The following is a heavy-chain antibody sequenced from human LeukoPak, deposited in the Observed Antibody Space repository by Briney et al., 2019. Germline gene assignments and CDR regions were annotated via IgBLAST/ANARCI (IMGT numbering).Heavy chain of an antibody. CDR2: ISSSGHTI. CDR1: GFTFSDYY. J-gene: IGHJ4*02. Sequence: GGSLRLSCAASGFTFSDYYMSWIRQAPGKGLEWVSYISSSGHTIYYADSVKGRFTIPRDNAKNSLYLQMNSLRAEDTAVYYCVGYCSSTSCRYSFDYWGQGTLVTVSS. V-gene: IGHV3-11*01. D-gene: IGHD2-2*01. CDR3: VGYCSSTSCRYSFDY.